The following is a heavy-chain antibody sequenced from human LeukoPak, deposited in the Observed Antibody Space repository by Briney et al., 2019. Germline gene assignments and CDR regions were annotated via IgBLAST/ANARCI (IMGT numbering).Heavy chain of an antibody. CDR2: ISGSGGST. CDR3: AKDDYSNYGMDV. J-gene: IGHJ6*02. D-gene: IGHD4-11*01. Sequence: GGSLRLSCAASGFTFSSYAMSWVRQAPGKGLEWVSAISGSGGSTYYADSVKGRFTISRDNSKNTLYLQMNGLRAEDTAVYYCAKDDYSNYGMDVWGQGTTVTVSS. CDR1: GFTFSSYA. V-gene: IGHV3-23*01.